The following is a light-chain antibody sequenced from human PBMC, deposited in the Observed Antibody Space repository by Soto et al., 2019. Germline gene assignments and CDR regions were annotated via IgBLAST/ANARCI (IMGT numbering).Light chain of an antibody. CDR2: GAS. V-gene: IGKV3-20*01. CDR3: QQYHWAPDT. J-gene: IGKJ1*01. CDR1: QIVGGDT. Sequence: EIVLTQSPGTLSLSPGKRATLSCRASQIVGGDTLAWFQQRPGQAPRLVIYGASNRAAGIPDRFSGSGSGTDFTLTVSRLEPEDFAMYYCQQYHWAPDTFGQGTKVDIK.